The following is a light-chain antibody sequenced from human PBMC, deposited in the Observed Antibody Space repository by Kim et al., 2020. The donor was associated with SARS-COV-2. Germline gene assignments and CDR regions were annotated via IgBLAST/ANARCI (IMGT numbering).Light chain of an antibody. Sequence: SITISYTGTSSDVGGYNYVSWYQQHPGKAPKLMIYDVSKRPSGVSNRFSGSKSGNTASLTISGLQAEDEADYYCSSYTSSSTPWVFGGGTQLTVL. V-gene: IGLV2-14*04. CDR1: SSDVGGYNY. J-gene: IGLJ3*02. CDR3: SSYTSSSTPWV. CDR2: DVS.